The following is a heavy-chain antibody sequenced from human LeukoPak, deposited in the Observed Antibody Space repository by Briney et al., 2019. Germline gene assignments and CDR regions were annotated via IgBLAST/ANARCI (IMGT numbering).Heavy chain of an antibody. CDR3: AKGYSRVDY. CDR1: GYFFTSYW. D-gene: IGHD5-12*01. Sequence: GESLKISCKASGYFFTSYWIGWVRQMPGKGLEWMGIINPSGSDTRYSPSFQGQVTISADKSISTVYLQWSSLKASDTAKYYCAKGYSRVDYWGQGTLVTVSS. J-gene: IGHJ4*02. CDR2: INPSGSDT. V-gene: IGHV5-51*01.